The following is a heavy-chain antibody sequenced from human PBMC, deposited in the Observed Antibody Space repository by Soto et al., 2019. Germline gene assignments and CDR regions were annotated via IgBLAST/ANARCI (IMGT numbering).Heavy chain of an antibody. CDR3: AKDRIAAQAEYFQH. J-gene: IGHJ1*01. CDR1: GFTFDDYA. V-gene: IGHV3-9*01. Sequence: GGSLRLSCAASGFTFDDYAMHWVRQAPGKGLEWVSGISWNSGSIGYADSVKGRFTISRDNAKNSLYLQMNSLRAEDTALYYCAKDRIAAQAEYFQHWGQGTLVAVSS. D-gene: IGHD6-6*01. CDR2: ISWNSGSI.